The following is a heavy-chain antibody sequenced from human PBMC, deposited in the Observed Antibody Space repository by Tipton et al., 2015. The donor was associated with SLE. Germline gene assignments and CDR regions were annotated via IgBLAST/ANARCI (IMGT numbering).Heavy chain of an antibody. CDR1: GGSISSSSYY. CDR2: IYYSGST. J-gene: IGHJ1*01. CDR3: ARGRGYGDPEYFQH. D-gene: IGHD4-17*01. Sequence: TLSLTCTVSGGSISSSSYYLGWIRQPPGKGLEWIGSIYYSGSTYYNPSLKSRVTISVDTSKNQFSLKLSSVTAADTAVYYCARGRGYGDPEYFQHWGQGTLVTVSS. V-gene: IGHV4-39*07.